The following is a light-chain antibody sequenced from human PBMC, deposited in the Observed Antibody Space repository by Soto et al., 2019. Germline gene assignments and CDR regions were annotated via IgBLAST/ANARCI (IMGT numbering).Light chain of an antibody. Sequence: QSVLTQPPSASGTPGQRVTISCSGSSSNIGSNIVNWYQQLPGTAPKLLIYSNNQRPSGVPARFSGSKSGTSASLAISGLQSEDEADYYCAAWYDSLNGPVFGGGTKLTVL. V-gene: IGLV1-44*01. CDR2: SNN. CDR3: AAWYDSLNGPV. J-gene: IGLJ3*02. CDR1: SSNIGSNI.